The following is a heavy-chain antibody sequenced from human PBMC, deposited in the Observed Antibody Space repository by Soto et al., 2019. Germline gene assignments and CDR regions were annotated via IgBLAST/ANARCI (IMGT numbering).Heavy chain of an antibody. J-gene: IGHJ4*02. D-gene: IGHD3-3*01. CDR1: GFTFSNAW. Sequence: EVQLVESGGGLVKPGGSLRLSCAASGFTFSNAWMSWVRQAPGKGLEWVGRIKSKTDGGTTDYAAHVKGRFTISRDDPKNTLYLQMNSLNTEDTAVSYCTTVPDDFWSGYYMGPAEYYFDYWGQVTLVTVSS. CDR2: IKSKTDGGTT. CDR3: TTVPDDFWSGYYMGPAEYYFDY. V-gene: IGHV3-15*01.